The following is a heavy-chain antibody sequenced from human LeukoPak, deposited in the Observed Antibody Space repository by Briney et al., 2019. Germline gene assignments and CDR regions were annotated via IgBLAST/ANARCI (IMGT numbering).Heavy chain of an antibody. CDR2: INPNSGGS. Sequence: ASVKVSCKASGHTFTGYFMHWVRQAPGQGLEWMGWINPNSGGSNYAQKFQARVTMTRDTSISIAYMELSSLRSEDTAVYYCASQGSFKGEDWFDPWGQGTLVTVSS. CDR1: GHTFTGYF. CDR3: ASQGSFKGEDWFDP. J-gene: IGHJ5*02. V-gene: IGHV1-2*02.